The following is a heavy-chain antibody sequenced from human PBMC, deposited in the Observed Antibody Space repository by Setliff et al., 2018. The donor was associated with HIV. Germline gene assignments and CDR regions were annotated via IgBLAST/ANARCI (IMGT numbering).Heavy chain of an antibody. CDR1: GFTFDDYT. V-gene: IGHV3-43*01. D-gene: IGHD5-12*01. Sequence: GGSLRLSCAASGFTFDDYTMHWVRQAPGKGLEWVSLISWDGGSTYYADSVKGRFTISRDNSKNSLYLQMNSLRTEDTALYYCAKDRDGYNQDAFDIWGQGTMVTVSS. CDR2: ISWDGGST. J-gene: IGHJ3*02. CDR3: AKDRDGYNQDAFDI.